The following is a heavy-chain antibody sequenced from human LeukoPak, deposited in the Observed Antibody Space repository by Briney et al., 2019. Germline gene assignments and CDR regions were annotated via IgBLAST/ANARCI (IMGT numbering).Heavy chain of an antibody. Sequence: PGRSLRLSCAASGFTVSSNYMSWVRQAPGKGLEWVSVIYSGGTTYYADSVKGRFTISRDNSKNTLYIEMNSLRVEDTAVYYCATISNGWYYFDYWGQGTLVTVSS. J-gene: IGHJ4*02. CDR1: GFTVSSNY. V-gene: IGHV3-66*01. CDR3: ATISNGWYYFDY. D-gene: IGHD6-19*01. CDR2: IYSGGTT.